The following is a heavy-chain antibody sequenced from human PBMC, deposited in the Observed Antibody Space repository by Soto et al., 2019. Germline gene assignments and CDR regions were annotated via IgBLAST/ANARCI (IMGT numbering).Heavy chain of an antibody. CDR3: ARGRYGDY. Sequence: QVHLVQSGAEVKKPGASVKVSCKGSGYAFTTYGITWVRQAPGQGLEWMGWISAHNGNTNYAQKRQGRVTVTRDTSTSTAYMELRSLRSADKAVYYGARGRYGDYWGQGALVTVSS. J-gene: IGHJ4*02. CDR2: ISAHNGNT. V-gene: IGHV1-18*01. D-gene: IGHD1-1*01. CDR1: GYAFTTYG.